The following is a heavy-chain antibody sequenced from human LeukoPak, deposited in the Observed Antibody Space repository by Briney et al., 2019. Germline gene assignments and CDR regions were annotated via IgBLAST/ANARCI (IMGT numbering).Heavy chain of an antibody. CDR3: ARSIPCGTTWYGRSDY. D-gene: IGHD6-13*01. CDR2: IKPDGTTK. Sequence: RPGGSLRLSCAASGFPFSSYSMTWVRQAPGKGLEWVANIKPDGTTKFYVDSVKGRFTISRDNALNSLYLQMNSMRAEDTAIYYCARSIPCGTTWYGRSDYWGQGTLVTVSS. J-gene: IGHJ4*02. CDR1: GFPFSSYS. V-gene: IGHV3-7*03.